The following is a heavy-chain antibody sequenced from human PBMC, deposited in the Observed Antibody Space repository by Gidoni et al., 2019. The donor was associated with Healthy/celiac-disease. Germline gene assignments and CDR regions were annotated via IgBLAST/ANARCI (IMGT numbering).Heavy chain of an antibody. CDR1: GFPFSSYS. D-gene: IGHD3-22*01. CDR3: ARDPPDSSGYTNFDY. CDR2: ISSSSSYI. Sequence: EVQLVESGGGLVKPGGSLRLSCAASGFPFSSYSMTWVRQAPGKGLEWVSSISSSSSYIYYADSVKGRFTISRDNAKNSLYLQMNSLRAEDTAVYYCARDPPDSSGYTNFDYWGQGTLVTVSS. V-gene: IGHV3-21*01. J-gene: IGHJ4*02.